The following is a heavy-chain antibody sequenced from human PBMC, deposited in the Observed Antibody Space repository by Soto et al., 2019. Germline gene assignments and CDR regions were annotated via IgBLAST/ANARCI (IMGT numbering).Heavy chain of an antibody. V-gene: IGHV4-34*01. CDR3: ARGRISSGSYYYNYGMDV. Sequence: GSLRLSCAVYGGSFSGYYWSWIRQPPGKGLEWIGEINHSESTNYTPSLKIRVTISVATSKNKFSGKLNIVTAADTAAYYCARGRISSGSYYYNYGMDVWGQGTTVTVSS. J-gene: IGHJ6*02. D-gene: IGHD1-26*01. CDR1: GGSFSGYY. CDR2: INHSEST.